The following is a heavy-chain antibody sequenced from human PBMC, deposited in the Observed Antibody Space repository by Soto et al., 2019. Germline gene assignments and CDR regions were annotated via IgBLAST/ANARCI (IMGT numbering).Heavy chain of an antibody. V-gene: IGHV4-59*01. Sequence: SQTLSLTCTVSGGSISSYYWSWIRQPPGQGLEWIGYIYYSGSTNYNPSLKSRVTRSVDTSMNHFSLKLSSVTAAYMAVYYCARGVDIVATIYYFDYWGQGTLVTVSS. CDR1: GGSISSYY. CDR3: ARGVDIVATIYYFDY. CDR2: IYYSGST. D-gene: IGHD5-12*01. J-gene: IGHJ4*02.